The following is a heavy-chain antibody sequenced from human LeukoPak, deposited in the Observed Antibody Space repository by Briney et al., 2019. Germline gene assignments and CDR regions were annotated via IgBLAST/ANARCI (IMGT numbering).Heavy chain of an antibody. CDR1: GFTFSSYT. CDR3: ARDLTAMVRGVAADY. D-gene: IGHD3-10*01. CDR2: ISYDGSNK. J-gene: IGHJ4*02. Sequence: GGSLRLSCAASGFTFSSYTMHWVRQPPGKGLEWVAVISYDGSNKYYADSVKGRFTISRDTSKNTLFLQMNSLRAEDTAVYYCARDLTAMVRGVAADYWGQGTLVAVSS. V-gene: IGHV3-30-3*01.